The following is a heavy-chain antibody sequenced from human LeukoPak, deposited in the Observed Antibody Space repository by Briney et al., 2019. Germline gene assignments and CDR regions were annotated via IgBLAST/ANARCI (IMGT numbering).Heavy chain of an antibody. V-gene: IGHV4-59*01. CDR3: ASLHVGDYGDYSYFDY. Sequence: PSETLSLTCSVSGGSISSSYCSWIRQPPGKGLEWIGYIYNRGTTNYTPSLKSQVTISLDTSKNQFSLKLSSVTAADTAVYYCASLHVGDYGDYSYFDYWGQGTLVTVSS. CDR2: IYNRGTT. CDR1: GGSISSSY. D-gene: IGHD4-17*01. J-gene: IGHJ4*02.